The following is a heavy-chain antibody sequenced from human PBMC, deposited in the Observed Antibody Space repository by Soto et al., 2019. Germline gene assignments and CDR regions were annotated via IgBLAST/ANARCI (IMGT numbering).Heavy chain of an antibody. Sequence: SETLSLTCAVSGYPISSGYYWGWIRQPPGKGLEWIGSIYHSGSTYYNPSLKSRVTISVDTSKNQFSLKLSSVTAADTAVYYCARVGEAAAEDWFDPWGQGTLVTVSS. D-gene: IGHD6-13*01. CDR2: IYHSGST. J-gene: IGHJ5*02. CDR1: GYPISSGYY. V-gene: IGHV4-38-2*01. CDR3: ARVGEAAAEDWFDP.